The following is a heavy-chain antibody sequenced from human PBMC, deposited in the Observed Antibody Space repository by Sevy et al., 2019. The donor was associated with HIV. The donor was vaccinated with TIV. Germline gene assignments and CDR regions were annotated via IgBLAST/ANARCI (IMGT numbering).Heavy chain of an antibody. CDR2: IKPDGDDK. V-gene: IGHV3-7*04. Sequence: GGSLRLSCAASGFSFSAYWMNWVRQAPGNGLEWVANIKPDGDDKHYVDSAEGRFTISRDNAKNSLYLQMNSLRVEDTAMYYCAQETLGRFDSWGQGTVVTVSS. CDR1: GFSFSAYW. CDR3: AQETLGRFDS. J-gene: IGHJ4*02. D-gene: IGHD3-10*01.